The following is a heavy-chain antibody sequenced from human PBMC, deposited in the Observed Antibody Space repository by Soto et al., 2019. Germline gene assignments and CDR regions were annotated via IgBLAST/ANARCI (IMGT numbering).Heavy chain of an antibody. CDR1: GGSISSYY. CDR3: ARAGLGYCSGGSCYPRWFDP. V-gene: IGHV4-59*01. CDR2: IYYSGST. D-gene: IGHD2-15*01. Sequence: SETLSLTCTVSGGSISSYYWSWIRQPPGKGLEWIGYIYYSGSTNYNPSLKSRVTISVDTSKNQFSLKLSSVTAADTAVYYCARAGLGYCSGGSCYPRWFDPWGQGTLVTVSS. J-gene: IGHJ5*02.